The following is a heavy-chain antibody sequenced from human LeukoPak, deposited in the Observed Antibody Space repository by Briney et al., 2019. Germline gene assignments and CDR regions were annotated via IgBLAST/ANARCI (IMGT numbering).Heavy chain of an antibody. CDR1: GFTFSTYS. J-gene: IGHJ4*02. CDR3: AIRGSPMVRNY. V-gene: IGHV3-21*01. CDR2: ITRSSYI. D-gene: IGHD3-10*01. Sequence: GGSLRLSCAASGFTFSTYSMNWVRQAPGKGLEWVSSITRSSYIYYADSVKGRFTISIDNAKNSLYLQMNSLRAEDTAVYYCAIRGSPMVRNYWGQGTLVTVSS.